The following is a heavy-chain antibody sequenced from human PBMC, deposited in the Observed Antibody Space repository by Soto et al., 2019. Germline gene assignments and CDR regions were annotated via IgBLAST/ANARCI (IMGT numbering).Heavy chain of an antibody. J-gene: IGHJ5*02. Sequence: QVQLVQSGAEVKKPGSSVKVSCKASVGTFSSYAISWVRQAPGQGLEWMGGIIPIFGTANYAQKFQGRVTITADESTSTAYMELSSLRSEDTAVYYCARRSGYYPRFNNWFDPWGQGTLVTVSS. CDR2: IIPIFGTA. CDR1: VGTFSSYA. CDR3: ARRSGYYPRFNNWFDP. D-gene: IGHD3-22*01. V-gene: IGHV1-69*01.